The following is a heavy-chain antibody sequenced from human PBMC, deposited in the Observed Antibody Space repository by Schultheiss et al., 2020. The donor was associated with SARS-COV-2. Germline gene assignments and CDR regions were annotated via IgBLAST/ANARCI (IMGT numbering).Heavy chain of an antibody. CDR3: ARAYYYDRREFGY. CDR2: ISSSSSYI. V-gene: IGHV3-21*01. CDR1: GFTVSSNY. D-gene: IGHD3-22*01. Sequence: GGSLRLSCAASGFTVSSNYMSWVRQAPGKGLEWVSSISSSSSYIYYADSVKGRFTISRDNAKNSLYLQMNSLRAEDTAVYYCARAYYYDRREFGYWGQGTLVTVSS. J-gene: IGHJ4*02.